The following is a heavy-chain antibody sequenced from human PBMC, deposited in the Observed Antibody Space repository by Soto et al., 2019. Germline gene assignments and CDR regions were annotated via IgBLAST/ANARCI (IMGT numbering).Heavy chain of an antibody. CDR3: AKAYMSTGWYYFDC. V-gene: IGHV3-23*01. D-gene: IGHD6-19*01. Sequence: LRLSCAASGFTFSGYAVSWARQTPGKGLEWVSTISGSVGSTDHADSVKGRFTISRDNSKNTLYLQMNSLRAEDTAMYYCAKAYMSTGWYYFDCWGQGTLVTVSS. CDR2: ISGSVGST. J-gene: IGHJ4*02. CDR1: GFTFSGYA.